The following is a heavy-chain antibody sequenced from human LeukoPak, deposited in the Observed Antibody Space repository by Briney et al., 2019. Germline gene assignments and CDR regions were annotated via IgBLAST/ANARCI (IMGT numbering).Heavy chain of an antibody. CDR2: IYTSGST. D-gene: IGHD3-22*01. J-gene: IGHJ4*02. Sequence: SQTLSLTCTVSGDSISSDSYYWRWIRQPAGKGLEWIGRIYTSGSTNYNPSLKSRVTISVDTSKNQFSLKLSSVTAADTAVYYCARLYYYDSSEDNWGQGTLVTVSS. CDR1: GDSISSDSYY. CDR3: ARLYYYDSSEDN. V-gene: IGHV4-61*02.